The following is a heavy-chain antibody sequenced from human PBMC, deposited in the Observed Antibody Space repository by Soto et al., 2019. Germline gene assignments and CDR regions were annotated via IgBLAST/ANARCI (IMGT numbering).Heavy chain of an antibody. D-gene: IGHD3-10*01. CDR3: ARDIRGAN. CDR2: SYSGGSNI. CDR1: GFTFTDHY. Sequence: QVQLVESGGGLVKPGGSLRLSCTASGFTFTDHYMTWIRQAPGKGLEWVSYSYSGGSNIYYADSVRGRFTISRDNAKNSVYLQMSSLRAEDTAIYYCARDIRGANWGQGTLVIVSS. J-gene: IGHJ4*02. V-gene: IGHV3-11*01.